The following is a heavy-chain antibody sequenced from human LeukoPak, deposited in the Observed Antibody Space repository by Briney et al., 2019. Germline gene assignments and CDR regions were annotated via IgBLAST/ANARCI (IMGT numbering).Heavy chain of an antibody. J-gene: IGHJ4*02. CDR2: ISSSGTSM. CDR3: ARAPGDPIDY. CDR1: GFTFSDYY. Sequence: PGGSLRLSGSAFGFTFSDYYMNWIRQAPGKGLEWVSYISSSGTSMFYADSVKGRFTISRDNAKNLLHLQMNSLRAEDTAVYYCARAPGDPIDYLGEGTLVTVSS. D-gene: IGHD2-21*02. V-gene: IGHV3-11*04.